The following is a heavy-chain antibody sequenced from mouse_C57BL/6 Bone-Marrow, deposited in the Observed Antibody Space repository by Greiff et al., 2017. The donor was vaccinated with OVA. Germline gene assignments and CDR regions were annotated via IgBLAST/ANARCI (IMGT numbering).Heavy chain of an antibody. D-gene: IGHD2-2*01. CDR2: IDPSDSYT. Sequence: VKLVESGAELVMPGASVKLSCKASGYTFTSYWMHWVKQRPGQGLEWIGEIDPSDSYTNYNQKFKGKSTLTVDKSSSTAYMQLSSLTSEDSAVYYCAREDGYDVAYWGQGTLVTVSA. J-gene: IGHJ3*01. V-gene: IGHV1-69*01. CDR3: AREDGYDVAY. CDR1: GYTFTSYW.